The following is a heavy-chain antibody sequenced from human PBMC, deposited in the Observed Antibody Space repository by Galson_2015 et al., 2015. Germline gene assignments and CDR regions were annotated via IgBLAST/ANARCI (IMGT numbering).Heavy chain of an antibody. CDR3: AKVRGGDQYYFDY. CDR1: GFNFNTYA. Sequence: SLRLSCAASGFNFNTYAMNWVRQAPGKGLEWVSYITNSGRTIFYADSVKGRFTISTDNAKNSLYLQMNSLRAEDTAVYYCAKVRGGDQYYFDYWGQGTLVTVSS. J-gene: IGHJ4*02. V-gene: IGHV3-48*03. CDR2: ITNSGRTI. D-gene: IGHD4-17*01.